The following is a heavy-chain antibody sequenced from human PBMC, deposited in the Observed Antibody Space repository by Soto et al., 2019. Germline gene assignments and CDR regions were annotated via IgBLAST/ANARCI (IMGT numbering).Heavy chain of an antibody. CDR3: ATFRRVAPSILTYYYGMDV. CDR1: GFTFSSYA. V-gene: IGHV3-30-3*01. CDR2: ISYDGSNK. D-gene: IGHD2-15*01. J-gene: IGHJ6*02. Sequence: GGSLRLSCAASGFTFSSYAMHWVRQAPGKGLEWVAVISYDGSNKYYADSVKGRFTISRDNSKNTLYLQMNSLRAEDTAVYYCATFRRVAPSILTYYYGMDVWGQGTTVTVSS.